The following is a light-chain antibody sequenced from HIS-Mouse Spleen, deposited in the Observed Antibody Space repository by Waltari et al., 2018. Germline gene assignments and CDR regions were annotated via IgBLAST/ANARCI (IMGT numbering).Light chain of an antibody. CDR1: QSLLHSNGYNY. J-gene: IGKJ4*01. V-gene: IGKV2-28*01. Sequence: DIVMTQSPLSLPVTPGEPASISCRSSQSLLHSNGYNYLDWYLQKPGQSPQLLIYLGSNRASGVPDRFSGGGSGTDFTLKISRVEAEDVGVYYCMQALQTPRLTFGGGTKVEIK. CDR2: LGS. CDR3: MQALQTPRLT.